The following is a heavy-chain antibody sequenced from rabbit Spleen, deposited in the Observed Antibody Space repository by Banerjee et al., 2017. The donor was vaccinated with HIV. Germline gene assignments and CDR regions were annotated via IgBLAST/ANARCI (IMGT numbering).Heavy chain of an antibody. J-gene: IGHJ4*01. V-gene: IGHV1S45*01. D-gene: IGHD1-1*01. CDR1: GVSFSDKDV. CDR3: ARDLVAVIGWNFNL. Sequence: QEQLVESGGGLVKPEGSLTLTCKASGVSFSDKDVMCWVRQAPGKGLEWIACINIVTGKSVYATWAKGRFTISRTSSTTVTLRMTSLTAADTATYFCARDLVAVIGWNFNLWGPGTSSPS. CDR2: INIVTGKS.